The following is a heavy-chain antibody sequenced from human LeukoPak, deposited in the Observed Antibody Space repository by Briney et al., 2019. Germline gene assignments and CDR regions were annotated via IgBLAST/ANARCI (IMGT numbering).Heavy chain of an antibody. CDR3: ARGHGGCSGGSCYDKGRPNWFDP. CDR1: GGSFSGYY. D-gene: IGHD2-15*01. CDR2: INHSGST. J-gene: IGHJ5*02. V-gene: IGHV4-34*01. Sequence: PSETLSLTCAVYGGSFSGYYWSWIRQPPGKGLEWIGEINHSGSTNYNPSLKSRVTISVDTSKNQFSLKLSSVTAADTAVYYCARGHGGCSGGSCYDKGRPNWFDPWGQGTLVTVSS.